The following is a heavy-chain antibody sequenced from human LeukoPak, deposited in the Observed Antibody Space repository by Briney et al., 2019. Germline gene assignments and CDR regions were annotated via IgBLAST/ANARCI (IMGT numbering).Heavy chain of an antibody. CDR1: GFTFNSYA. J-gene: IGHJ6*02. D-gene: IGHD2-15*01. V-gene: IGHV3-21*01. Sequence: GGSLRLSCAASGFTFNSYAMYWVRQAPGKGLEWVSSISSSSSYIYYADSVKGRLTISRDNAKNSLYLQMNSLRAEDTAVYYCARDPTPRYCSGGSCYTHYGMDVWGQGTTVTVSS. CDR3: ARDPTPRYCSGGSCYTHYGMDV. CDR2: ISSSSSYI.